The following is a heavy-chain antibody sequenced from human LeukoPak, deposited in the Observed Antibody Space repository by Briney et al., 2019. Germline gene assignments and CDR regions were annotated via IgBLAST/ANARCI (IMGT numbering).Heavy chain of an antibody. CDR2: IHNSGRT. D-gene: IGHD1-14*01. J-gene: IGHJ4*02. Sequence: SETLSLTCSVSGGSVSSYYWSWIRQSPGKGLEWIGYIHNSGRTNYNPSLKSRVTGFVDTSKNQVSLRLSSVTAADTAVHYCARHGTISSESYFDYWGQGALVTVSS. CDR3: ARHGTISSESYFDY. CDR1: GGSVSSYY. V-gene: IGHV4-59*08.